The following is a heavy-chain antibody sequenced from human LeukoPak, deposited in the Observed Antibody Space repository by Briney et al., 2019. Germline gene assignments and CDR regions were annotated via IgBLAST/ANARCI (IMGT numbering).Heavy chain of an antibody. CDR1: GYSFSSYW. J-gene: IGHJ5*02. Sequence: GESLKISCQGSGYSFSSYWIGWVRQMPGKGLEWIGIMFPGDSNIRYSPSFQGQVTISADKSISTAYLQWSSMKASDTAMYYCARPVGQGTEEWFDPWGQGTLVTVSS. D-gene: IGHD1-1*01. CDR3: ARPVGQGTEEWFDP. CDR2: MFPGDSNI. V-gene: IGHV5-51*01.